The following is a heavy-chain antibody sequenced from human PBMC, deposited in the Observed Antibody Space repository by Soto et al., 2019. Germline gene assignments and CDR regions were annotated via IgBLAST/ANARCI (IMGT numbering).Heavy chain of an antibody. Sequence: QITLKESGPSLIKPTQPLALTCTFSVFSFNTRGVGVAWIRQPPGKTLEWLAVIYWDNDRRYRPSLTDRPSITKDMSTNQVVLTMTNVDPVDTGTYYCAHLVPGPFGFAYWGQGALVTVSS. CDR1: VFSFNTRGVG. D-gene: IGHD6-19*01. CDR2: IYWDNDR. J-gene: IGHJ4*02. V-gene: IGHV2-5*02. CDR3: AHLVPGPFGFAY.